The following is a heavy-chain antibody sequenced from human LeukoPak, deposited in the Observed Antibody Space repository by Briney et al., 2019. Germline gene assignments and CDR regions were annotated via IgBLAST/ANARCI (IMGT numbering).Heavy chain of an antibody. V-gene: IGHV4-61*02. CDR1: GGSISSGSYY. Sequence: SETLSLTCTVSGGSISSGSYYWSWIRQPAGKGLEWIGRIYTSGSTNYNPSLKSRVTISVDTSKNQFSLKLSSVTAADTAVYYCARGRSGYLGGAFDIWGQGTMVTVSS. CDR2: IYTSGST. D-gene: IGHD3-22*01. J-gene: IGHJ3*02. CDR3: ARGRSGYLGGAFDI.